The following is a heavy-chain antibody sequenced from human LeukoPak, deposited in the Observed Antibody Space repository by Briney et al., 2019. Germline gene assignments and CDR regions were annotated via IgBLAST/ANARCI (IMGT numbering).Heavy chain of an antibody. CDR3: AREGHTAMVDY. CDR2: INHSGST. D-gene: IGHD5-18*01. J-gene: IGHJ4*02. CDR1: GFIFSDYY. V-gene: IGHV4-34*01. Sequence: PGGSLRLSCAASGFIFSDYYMSWIRQPPGKGLEWIGEINHSGSTNYNPSLKSRVTISVDTSKNQFSLKLSSVTAADTAVYYCAREGHTAMVDYWGQGTLVTVSS.